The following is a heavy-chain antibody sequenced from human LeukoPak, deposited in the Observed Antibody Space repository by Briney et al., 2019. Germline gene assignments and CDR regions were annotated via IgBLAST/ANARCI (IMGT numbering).Heavy chain of an antibody. D-gene: IGHD3-10*01. V-gene: IGHV3-30*04. CDR1: GFIFSTYT. J-gene: IGHJ4*02. CDR3: ARDGRGSLIDF. Sequence: GGSLRLSCAASGFIFSTYTIHWVRQAPGKGLEWVSSISHDGTYKHYADSVKGRFTISRDNSKKTLYLQMNSLRPEDRAVYYCARDGRGSLIDFWGQGTLVTVSS. CDR2: ISHDGTYK.